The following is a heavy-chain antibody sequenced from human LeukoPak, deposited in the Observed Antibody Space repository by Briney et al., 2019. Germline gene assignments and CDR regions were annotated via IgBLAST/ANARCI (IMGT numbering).Heavy chain of an antibody. V-gene: IGHV3-21*04. CDR2: ISSSSSYK. CDR1: EFTFSSYS. J-gene: IGHJ4*02. Sequence: NPGGSLRLSCAASEFTFSSYSMNWVRQAPGKGLEWVSSISSSSSYKYYADSVKGRFTISRDNAKNSLYLQMNSLRAEDTAVFYCARDQYDTWSRRGNFDSWGQGTLVTVSS. CDR3: ARDQYDTWSRRGNFDS. D-gene: IGHD3/OR15-3a*01.